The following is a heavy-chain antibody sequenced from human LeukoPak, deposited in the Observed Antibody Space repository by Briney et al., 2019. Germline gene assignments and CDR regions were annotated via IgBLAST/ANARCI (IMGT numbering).Heavy chain of an antibody. CDR1: GFTFDDYG. CDR3: ARVVGRNWFDP. D-gene: IGHD2-2*01. V-gene: IGHV3-20*04. CDR2: INWNGGST. Sequence: TGGSLRLSCAASGFTFDDYGMSWVRQAPGKGLEWVSGINWNGGSTGYADSVKGRFTISRDNAKNSLHLQMNSLRAEDTALYYCARVVGRNWFDPWGQGTLVTVSS. J-gene: IGHJ5*02.